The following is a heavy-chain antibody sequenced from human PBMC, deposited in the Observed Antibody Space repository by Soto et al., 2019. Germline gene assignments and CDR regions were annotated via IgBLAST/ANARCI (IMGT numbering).Heavy chain of an antibody. CDR2: ISYDGTDK. J-gene: IGHJ5*02. D-gene: IGHD6-19*01. Sequence: LRLSCVGSGFAFSTYGMHWVRQAPAKGLEWVALISYDGTDKYYADSVKGRFSISRDNSKQTLSLQMDSLRPEDTAVYYCAKDFGAWSDSWGQGTLVTVSS. CDR3: AKDFGAWSDS. CDR1: GFAFSTYG. V-gene: IGHV3-30*18.